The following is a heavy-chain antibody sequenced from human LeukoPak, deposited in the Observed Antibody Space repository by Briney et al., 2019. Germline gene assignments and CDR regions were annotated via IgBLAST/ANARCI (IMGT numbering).Heavy chain of an antibody. CDR3: ARGGSGWFGRFDY. V-gene: IGHV3-30*04. CDR1: GFTFSSYE. D-gene: IGHD6-19*01. CDR2: ISFDGSKK. Sequence: GGSLRLSCAASGFTFSSYEMHWVRQAPGKGLEWVAVISFDGSKKYHADSVMGRFTISRDTSKNTLYLQMTSLRAEDTAVYYCARGGSGWFGRFDYWGQGWLVTVSS. J-gene: IGHJ4*02.